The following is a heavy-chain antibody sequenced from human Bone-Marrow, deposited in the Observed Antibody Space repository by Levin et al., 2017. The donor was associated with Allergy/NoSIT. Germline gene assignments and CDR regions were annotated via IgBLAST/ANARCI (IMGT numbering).Heavy chain of an antibody. Sequence: QSGESLKISCTASGFTFGDYVVTWFRQAPGKGLEWVGFIRKTGSGGTTEFAASVKGRFTMSRDDSKSIAYLQMNSLKPEDTAVYYCSRDDFRPGPYFDYWGQGTLVTVSS. J-gene: IGHJ4*02. V-gene: IGHV3-49*03. D-gene: IGHD3/OR15-3a*01. CDR1: GFTFGDYV. CDR2: IRKTGSGGTT. CDR3: SRDDFRPGPYFDY.